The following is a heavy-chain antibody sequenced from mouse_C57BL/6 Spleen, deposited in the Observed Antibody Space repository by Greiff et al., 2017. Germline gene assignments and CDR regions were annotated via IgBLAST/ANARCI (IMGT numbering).Heavy chain of an antibody. D-gene: IGHD2-14*01. CDR1: GYTFTSYW. J-gene: IGHJ1*03. CDR3: ARSGEYDGYFDV. Sequence: QVQLQQPGAELVRPGSSVKLSCKASGYTFTSYWMHWVKQRPIQGLEWIGNIDPSDSETHYNQKFKDKATLTVDKSSSTAYMQLSSLTSEDSAVYYCARSGEYDGYFDVWGTGTTGTVSS. V-gene: IGHV1-52*01. CDR2: IDPSDSET.